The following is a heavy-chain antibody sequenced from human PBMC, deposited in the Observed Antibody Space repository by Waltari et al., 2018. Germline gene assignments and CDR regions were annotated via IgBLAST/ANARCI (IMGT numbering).Heavy chain of an antibody. CDR2: IYYSGST. J-gene: IGHJ6*03. CDR3: ARGSIVVVPAALAYYMDV. Sequence: QVQLQESGPGLVKPSETLSLTCTVSGGSISSYYWSWIRQPPGKGLEWIGYIYYSGSTNYNPSLKSRVTISVDTSKNQFSLKLSSVTAADTAVYYCARGSIVVVPAALAYYMDVWGKGTTVTISS. D-gene: IGHD2-2*01. CDR1: GGSISSYY. V-gene: IGHV4-59*13.